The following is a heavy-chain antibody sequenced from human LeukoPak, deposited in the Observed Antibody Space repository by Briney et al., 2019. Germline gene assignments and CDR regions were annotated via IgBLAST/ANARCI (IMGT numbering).Heavy chain of an antibody. CDR2: ISGSGGSGGST. D-gene: IGHD3-22*01. CDR1: GFTFSSYA. J-gene: IGHJ4*02. CDR3: AKPYYYDSSGTFDS. V-gene: IGHV3-23*01. Sequence: GGSLRLSCAASGFTFSSYAMSWVRQAPGKGLEWVSAISGSGGSGGSTYYADSVKGRFTISRDNSKNTLYLQMNSLRAEDTAVYYCAKPYYYDSSGTFDSWGQGTLVIVSS.